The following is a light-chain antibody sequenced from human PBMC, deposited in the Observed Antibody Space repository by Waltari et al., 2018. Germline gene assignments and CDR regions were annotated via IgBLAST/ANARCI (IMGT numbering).Light chain of an antibody. CDR1: QTVSSN. V-gene: IGKV3-15*01. CDR3: QQYNNWPPFT. J-gene: IGKJ3*01. Sequence: EIVMTQSPASLSVSPGERATLSCRASQTVSSNLAWYQQKPGQAPRLLIYGASTRATGSPARLSGSGYGTEVTLTISSLQSEDVAVYYCQQYNNWPPFTCGPGTKVDIK. CDR2: GAS.